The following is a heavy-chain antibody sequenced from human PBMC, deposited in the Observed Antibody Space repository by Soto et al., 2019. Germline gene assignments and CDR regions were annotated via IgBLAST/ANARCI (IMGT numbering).Heavy chain of an antibody. V-gene: IGHV3-64*01. D-gene: IGHD5-12*01. CDR1: GFTFSSYA. CDR2: ISSNGGST. CDR3: ARYSSGYDRSLDY. J-gene: IGHJ4*02. Sequence: GGSLRLSCAASGFTFSSYAMHWVRQAPGKGLEYVSAISSNGGSTYYANSVKGRFTISRDNSKNTLYLQMGSLRAEDMAVYYCARYSSGYDRSLDYWGQGTLVTVSS.